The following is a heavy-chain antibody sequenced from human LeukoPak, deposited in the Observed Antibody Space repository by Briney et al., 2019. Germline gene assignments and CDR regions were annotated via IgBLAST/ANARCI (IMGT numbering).Heavy chain of an antibody. V-gene: IGHV1-24*01. J-gene: IGHJ5*02. D-gene: IGHD3-10*01. CDR3: ATGLWFGELHNWFGP. Sequence: GASVKVSCKVSGYTLTELSMHWVRQAPGKGLEWMGGFDPEDGETIYAQKFQGRVTMTEDTSTDTAYLELSSLRSEDTAVYYCATGLWFGELHNWFGPWGQGTLVTVSS. CDR2: FDPEDGET. CDR1: GYTLTELS.